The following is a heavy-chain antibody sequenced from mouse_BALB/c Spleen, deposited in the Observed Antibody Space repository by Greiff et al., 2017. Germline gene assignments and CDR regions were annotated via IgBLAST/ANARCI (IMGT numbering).Heavy chain of an antibody. CDR2: IDPANGNT. J-gene: IGHJ1*01. CDR1: GFNIKDTY. D-gene: IGHD1-1*01. Sequence: VQLQQSGAELVKPGASVKLSCTASGFNIKDTYMHWVKQRPEQGLEWIGRIDPANGNTKYDPKFQGKATITADTSSNTAYLQLSSLTSEDTAVYYCARGYGSSHWYFDVWGAGTTVTVSS. CDR3: ARGYGSSHWYFDV. V-gene: IGHV14-3*02.